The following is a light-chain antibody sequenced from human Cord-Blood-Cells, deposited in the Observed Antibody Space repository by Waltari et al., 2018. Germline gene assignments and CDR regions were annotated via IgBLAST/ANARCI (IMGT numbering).Light chain of an antibody. J-gene: IGLJ2*01. CDR2: DVS. CDR1: SSDVGGYNY. V-gene: IGLV2-14*01. Sequence: QSALTQPASVSGSPGQSITISCTGTSSDVGGYNYVSWYQQHPGKAPKLMIYDVSSRPSGVPNRSSGSKSGNTASLTISGLQAEDEADYYCSSYTSSSTVVFGGGTKLTVL. CDR3: SSYTSSSTVV.